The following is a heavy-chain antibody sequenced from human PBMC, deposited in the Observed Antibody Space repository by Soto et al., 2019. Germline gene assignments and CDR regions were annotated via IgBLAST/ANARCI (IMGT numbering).Heavy chain of an antibody. Sequence: GGSLRLSCAASGFTFSSYAMSWVRQAPGKGLEWVSGVSGSGGTTYYADSVKGRLTISRDNSKNTLYLLLNSLRAEDTAEYYCARDLPIGSFAPTRSHGSDVWGQGTTVTVS. V-gene: IGHV3-23*01. CDR2: VSGSGGTT. D-gene: IGHD3-16*01. CDR1: GFTFSSYA. CDR3: ARDLPIGSFAPTRSHGSDV. J-gene: IGHJ6*02.